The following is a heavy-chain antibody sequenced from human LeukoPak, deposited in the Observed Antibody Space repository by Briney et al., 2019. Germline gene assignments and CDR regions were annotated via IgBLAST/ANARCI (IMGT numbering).Heavy chain of an antibody. CDR3: ARHAMVVVPAAIPDY. CDR2: IYYSGTT. J-gene: IGHJ4*02. V-gene: IGHV4-39*01. D-gene: IGHD2-2*01. Sequence: SETLSLTCTVSGGSISSSSYYWGWIRHPPGKGLEWIGSIYYSGTTYYNPSLKSQVTISVATSKNPFSLKLSSVTAAHTAVYYCARHAMVVVPAAIPDYWGQGTLVTVSS. CDR1: GGSISSSSYY.